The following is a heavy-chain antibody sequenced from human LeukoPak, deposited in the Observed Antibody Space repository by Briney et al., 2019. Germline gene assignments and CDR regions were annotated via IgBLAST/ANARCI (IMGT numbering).Heavy chain of an antibody. Sequence: SETLSLTCTVSGGSISSYYWSWIRQPPGKGLEWIGYIYYSGSTNYNPSLKSRVTISVDTSKSQFSLKLSSVTAADTAVYYCARDRYIGYYYYGMDVWGQGTTVTVSS. J-gene: IGHJ6*02. D-gene: IGHD5-18*01. CDR1: GGSISSYY. CDR2: IYYSGST. V-gene: IGHV4-59*01. CDR3: ARDRYIGYYYYGMDV.